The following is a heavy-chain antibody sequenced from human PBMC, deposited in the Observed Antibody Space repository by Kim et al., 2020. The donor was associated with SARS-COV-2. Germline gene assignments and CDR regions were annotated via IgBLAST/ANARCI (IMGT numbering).Heavy chain of an antibody. CDR2: IYYSGST. Sequence: SETLSLTCTVSGGSISSYYWSWIRQPPGKGLEWIGYIYYSGSTNYNPSLKSRVTISVDTSKNQFSLKLSSVTAADTAVYYCAGSSPFYCSGGSCYGGYF. CDR3: AGSSPFYCSGGSCYGGYF. V-gene: IGHV4-59*01. D-gene: IGHD2-15*01. CDR1: GGSISSYY. J-gene: IGHJ2*01.